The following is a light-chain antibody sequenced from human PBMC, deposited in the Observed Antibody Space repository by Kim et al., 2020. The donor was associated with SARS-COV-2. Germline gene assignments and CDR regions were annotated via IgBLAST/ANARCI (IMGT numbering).Light chain of an antibody. J-gene: IGLJ3*02. CDR1: SSDVGSYSY. CDR2: DVS. V-gene: IGLV2-11*01. Sequence: GQSVSDSCTGTSSDVGSYSYVAWYQQHPGKAPKVMIYDVSKRPSGVPDRFSGSKSGNTASLTISGLQAEDEADYYCCSYAGSYTWVFGGGTQLTVL. CDR3: CSYAGSYTWV.